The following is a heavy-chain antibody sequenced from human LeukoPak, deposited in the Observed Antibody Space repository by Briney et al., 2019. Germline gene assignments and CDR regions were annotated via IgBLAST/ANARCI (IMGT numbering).Heavy chain of an antibody. D-gene: IGHD1-14*01. CDR2: IYYSGST. J-gene: IGHJ6*02. Sequence: SETRSLTCTVSGGSISSYYWSWIRQPPVKGLEWIGYIYYSGSTNYNPCLKSRVTISVDTSKNQFSLKLSSVTAADTAVYYCARYRGDYYYYGMDVWGQGTTVTVSS. CDR3: ARYRGDYYYYGMDV. V-gene: IGHV4-59*01. CDR1: GGSISSYY.